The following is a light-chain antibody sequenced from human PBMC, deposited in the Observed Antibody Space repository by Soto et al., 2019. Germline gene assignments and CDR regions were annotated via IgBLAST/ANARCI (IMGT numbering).Light chain of an antibody. CDR1: QGIGSF. CDR3: QQFNSYPPT. CDR2: SAS. J-gene: IGKJ1*01. V-gene: IGKV1-9*01. Sequence: DIQLTQTRSFLSASVGDRVTITCRASQGIGSFLAWYQQKPGKAPRLLIYSASTLQSGVSFRFSGSGSGTEFTLTISSLQSEDFATYYCQQFNSYPPTFGQGTKVEIK.